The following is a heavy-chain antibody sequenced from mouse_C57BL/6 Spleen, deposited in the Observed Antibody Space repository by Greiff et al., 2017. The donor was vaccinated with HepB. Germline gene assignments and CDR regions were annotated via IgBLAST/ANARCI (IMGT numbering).Heavy chain of an antibody. V-gene: IGHV1-82*01. CDR3: APDYYGSSLWYFDV. J-gene: IGHJ1*03. CDR2: IYPGDGDT. Sequence: VQLVESGPELVKPGASVKISCKASGYAFSSSWMNWVKQRPGKGLEWIGRIYPGDGDTNYNGKFKGKATLTADKSSSTAYMQLSSLTSEDSAVYFCAPDYYGSSLWYFDVWGTGTTVTVSS. CDR1: GYAFSSSW. D-gene: IGHD1-1*01.